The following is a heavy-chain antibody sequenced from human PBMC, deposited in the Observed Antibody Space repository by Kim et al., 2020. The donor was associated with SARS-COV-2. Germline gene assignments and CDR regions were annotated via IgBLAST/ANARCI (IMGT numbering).Heavy chain of an antibody. CDR1: GFTFSSYS. CDR3: AREDYYDSSGYYEGPFDP. D-gene: IGHD3-22*01. V-gene: IGHV3-21*01. J-gene: IGHJ5*02. CDR2: ISSSSSYI. Sequence: GGSLRLSCAASGFTFSSYSMNWVRQAPGKGLEWVSSISSSSSYIYYADSVKGRFTISRDNAKNSLYLQMNSLRAEDTAVYYCAREDYYDSSGYYEGPFDPWGQGTLVTVSS.